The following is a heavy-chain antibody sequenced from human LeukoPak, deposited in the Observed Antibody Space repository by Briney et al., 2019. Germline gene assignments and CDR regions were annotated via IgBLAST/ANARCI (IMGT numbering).Heavy chain of an antibody. CDR3: ARDSAGTYYFDY. J-gene: IGHJ4*02. CDR1: GGTFSSYA. CDR2: IIPIFGTA. D-gene: IGHD1-1*01. Sequence: SVKVSCKSCGGTFSSYAISGLRQAPGQGLEWMGGIIPIFGTANYAQKFQGGVTITADESTSTAYMELSSLRSEDTAVYYCARDSAGTYYFDYWGQGTLVTVSS. V-gene: IGHV1-69*13.